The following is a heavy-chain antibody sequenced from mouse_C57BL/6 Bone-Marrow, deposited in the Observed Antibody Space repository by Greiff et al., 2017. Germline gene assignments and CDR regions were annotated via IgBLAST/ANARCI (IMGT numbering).Heavy chain of an antibody. CDR1: GYAFTNYL. CDR3: ERDDSAWFAY. D-gene: IGHD2-4*01. J-gene: IGHJ3*01. CDR2: INPGSGGT. V-gene: IGHV1-54*01. Sequence: QVQLQQPGAELVRPGTSVKVSCKASGYAFTNYLIEWVKQRPGQGLEWIGVINPGSGGTNYNEKFKGKATLTADKSSSPAYLQLSSLTSEDSAVFFCERDDSAWFAYWGQGTLVTVSA.